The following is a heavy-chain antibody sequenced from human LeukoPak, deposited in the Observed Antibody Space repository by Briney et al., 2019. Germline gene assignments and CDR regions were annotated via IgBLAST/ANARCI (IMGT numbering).Heavy chain of an antibody. CDR1: GFTFSSYA. Sequence: GGSLRLSCAASGFTFSSYAMSWVRQAPGKGLEWVSAISGSGGSTYYADSVKGRFTISRDNSKNTLYLQMNSLRAEDTAVYYCAKDKSLFATMVPYYFDYWGQGTLVTVSS. D-gene: IGHD3-10*01. V-gene: IGHV3-23*01. J-gene: IGHJ4*02. CDR3: AKDKSLFATMVPYYFDY. CDR2: ISGSGGST.